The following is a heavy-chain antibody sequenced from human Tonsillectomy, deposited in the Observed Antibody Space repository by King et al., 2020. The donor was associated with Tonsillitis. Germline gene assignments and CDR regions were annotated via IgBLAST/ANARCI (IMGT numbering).Heavy chain of an antibody. CDR1: SGSISTYY. CDR3: AISSYDSSGYYYFDY. V-gene: IGHV4-4*07. CDR2: IFSSGST. J-gene: IGHJ4*02. Sequence: VQLQESGPGLVKPSETLSLTCTVSSGSISTYYWNWIRQPAGKGLGWIGRIFSSGSTNYNPSLKSRVTMSVDTSKIQFSLKLSSVTAADTAVYYCAISSYDSSGYYYFDYWGQGTLVTVSS. D-gene: IGHD3-22*01.